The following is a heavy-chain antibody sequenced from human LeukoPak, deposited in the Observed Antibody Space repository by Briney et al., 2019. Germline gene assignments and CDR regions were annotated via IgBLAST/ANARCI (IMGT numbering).Heavy chain of an antibody. V-gene: IGHV1-8*01. CDR2: MNPNSGST. D-gene: IGHD2-21*01. Sequence: GASVKVSCKATGYTFTNYDINWVRQATGQGFEWMGWMNPNSGSTGYAQKFQGRVTMTRDTSIGTAYLELSSLTSEDTAIYYCTRNPRNCGWFDPWGQGTLVTASS. CDR3: TRNPRNCGWFDP. CDR1: GYTFTNYD. J-gene: IGHJ5*02.